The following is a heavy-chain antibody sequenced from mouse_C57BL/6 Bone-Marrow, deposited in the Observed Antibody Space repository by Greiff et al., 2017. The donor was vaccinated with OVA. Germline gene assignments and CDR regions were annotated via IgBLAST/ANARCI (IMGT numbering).Heavy chain of an antibody. CDR1: GYTFTSYW. CDR3: ARSDGWYFDV. V-gene: IGHV1-69*01. CDR2: IDPSDSYT. D-gene: IGHD2-3*01. J-gene: IGHJ1*03. Sequence: QVQLQQPGAELVKPGASVKVSCKASGYTFTSYWMHWVKQRPGQGLEWIGEIDPSDSYTNYNQKFKGKSTLTVDKSSSTAYMQLSSLTSEDSAVYYCARSDGWYFDVWGTGTTVTVSS.